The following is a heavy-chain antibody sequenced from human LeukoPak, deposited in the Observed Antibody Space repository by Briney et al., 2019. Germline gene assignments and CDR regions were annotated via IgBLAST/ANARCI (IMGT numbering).Heavy chain of an antibody. CDR1: GFTFSSYS. CDR2: ISSSSRYI. CDR3: ATPRGGATTPRFDY. J-gene: IGHJ4*02. V-gene: IGHV3-21*01. Sequence: GGSLRLSCAASGFTFSSYSMNWVRQAPGKGLECVPSISSSSRYIYYADSVKGRFTISRDNAKNSLYLQMNSLRAEDTAVYYCATPRGGATTPRFDYWGQGTLVTVSS. D-gene: IGHD1-26*01.